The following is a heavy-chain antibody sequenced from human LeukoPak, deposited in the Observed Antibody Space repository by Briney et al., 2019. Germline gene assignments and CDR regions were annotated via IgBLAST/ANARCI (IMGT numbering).Heavy chain of an antibody. CDR3: ARVLPYYDSSGYYGVFDY. V-gene: IGHV1-46*01. Sequence: ASVKVSCKASGYTFTIYYMHWVRQAPGQGLEWMGIINPSGGTTIYAQKFQGRVTMTRDTSTSTVYMELSSLRSEDTAVYYCARVLPYYDSSGYYGVFDYWGQGTLVTVSS. D-gene: IGHD3-22*01. CDR1: GYTFTIYY. J-gene: IGHJ4*02. CDR2: INPSGGTT.